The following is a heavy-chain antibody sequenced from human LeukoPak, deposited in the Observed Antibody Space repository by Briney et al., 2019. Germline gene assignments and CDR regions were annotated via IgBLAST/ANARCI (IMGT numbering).Heavy chain of an antibody. D-gene: IGHD3-9*01. CDR3: ARTHTYYDILTGYYGGPDDY. CDR1: GGSISSSSYY. J-gene: IGHJ4*02. CDR2: IYYSGST. V-gene: IGHV4-39*07. Sequence: SSETLSLTCTVSGGSISSSSYYWGWIRQPPGKGLEWIGSIYYSGSTYYNPSLKSRVTISVDTSKNQFSLKLSSVTAADTAVYYCARTHTYYDILTGYYGGPDDYWGQGTLVTVSS.